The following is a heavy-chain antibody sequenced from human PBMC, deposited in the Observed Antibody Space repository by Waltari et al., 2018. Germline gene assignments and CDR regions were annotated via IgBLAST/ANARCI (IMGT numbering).Heavy chain of an antibody. V-gene: IGHV4-59*11. CDR1: GGSISSHY. J-gene: IGHJ6*02. Sequence: QVQLQESGPGLVKPSETLSLTCTASGGSISSHYWSLIRQPPGKGLEWIGYIYYSGSTNYNPSLKSRVTISVDTSKNQFSLKLSSVTAADTAVYYCARGIAVAGTYYYGMDVWGQGTTVTVSS. CDR3: ARGIAVAGTYYYGMDV. D-gene: IGHD6-19*01. CDR2: IYYSGST.